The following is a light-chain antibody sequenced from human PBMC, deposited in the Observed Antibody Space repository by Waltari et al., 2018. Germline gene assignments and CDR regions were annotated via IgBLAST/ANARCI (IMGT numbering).Light chain of an antibody. Sequence: QPVVTQEPSLSVSPGGTVIPTCALSSGSLSTTSYATWYQQTPGQAPRTLVYKANARSSGVPDRFSGSILGNTAALTITGAQADDESDYYCALYMGSGIWVFGGGTRLTVL. CDR1: SGSLSTTSY. V-gene: IGLV8-61*01. CDR3: ALYMGSGIWV. CDR2: KAN. J-gene: IGLJ3*02.